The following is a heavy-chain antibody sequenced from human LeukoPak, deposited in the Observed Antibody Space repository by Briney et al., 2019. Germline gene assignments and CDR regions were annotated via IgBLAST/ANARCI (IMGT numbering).Heavy chain of an antibody. J-gene: IGHJ4*02. CDR2: ISYDGSNK. V-gene: IGHV3-30*18. CDR3: AKWTDSGYEGDYYFDY. CDR1: GVTFSSYG. Sequence: PGRSLRLSCAASGVTFSSYGMHWVRQAPCKGLEWVVVISYDGSNKYYADSVKGRFTISRDNPKNTLYLQMNSLRAEDTAVYYCAKWTDSGYEGDYYFDYWGQGTLVTVSS. D-gene: IGHD5-12*01.